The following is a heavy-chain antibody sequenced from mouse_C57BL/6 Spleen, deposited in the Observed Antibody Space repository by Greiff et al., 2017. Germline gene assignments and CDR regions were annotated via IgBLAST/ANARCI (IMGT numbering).Heavy chain of an antibody. CDR2: INPYNGGT. CDR1: GYTFTDYY. V-gene: IGHV1-19*01. Sequence: EVQLQQSGPVLVKPGASVKMSCKASGYTFTDYYMNWVKQSHGKSLEWIGVINPYNGGTSYNQKFKGKATLTVDKSSSTAYMELNSLTSEDSAVYYCARVGGHLLDPFGYWGQGTLVTVSA. J-gene: IGHJ3*01. CDR3: ARVGGHLLDPFGY. D-gene: IGHD2-1*01.